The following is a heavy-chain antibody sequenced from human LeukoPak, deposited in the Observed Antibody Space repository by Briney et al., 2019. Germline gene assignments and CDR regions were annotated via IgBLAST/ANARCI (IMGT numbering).Heavy chain of an antibody. CDR3: ARDQKVGATPYFGMDV. J-gene: IGHJ6*02. Sequence: SVKVSCKASGGAFSSYAINWVRQAPGQGLEWMGRIIPMFGTVNYEQKFQGRVTIIADKFTSTAYMELSSLRFEDMAMYYCARDQKVGATPYFGMDVWGQGTTVTVSS. CDR1: GGAFSSYA. CDR2: IIPMFGTV. D-gene: IGHD1-26*01. V-gene: IGHV1-69*06.